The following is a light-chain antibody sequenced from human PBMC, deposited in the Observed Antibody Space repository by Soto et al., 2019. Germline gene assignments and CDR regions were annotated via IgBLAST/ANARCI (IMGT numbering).Light chain of an antibody. CDR1: SSDVGGFNY. J-gene: IGLJ1*01. V-gene: IGLV2-14*03. CDR2: DVT. Sequence: QSALTQPASVSGSPGQSITISCTGTSSDVGGFNYVSWYQQHPGKAPKLMIYDVTNRPSGVSYRFSGSKSGKTASLTISGLQAVDEADYYCNSYTSSSTYVFGTGTKVTVL. CDR3: NSYTSSSTYV.